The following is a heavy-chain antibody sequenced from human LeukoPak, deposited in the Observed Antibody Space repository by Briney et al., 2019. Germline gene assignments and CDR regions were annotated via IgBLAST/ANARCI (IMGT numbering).Heavy chain of an antibody. CDR1: GFTFSSYA. D-gene: IGHD6-13*01. J-gene: IGHJ4*02. V-gene: IGHV3-23*01. Sequence: GGSLRLSCAASGFTFSSYAMIWVRQAPGKGLEWVSAISGSGGSTYYADSVKGRFTISRDNSKNTLYLQMNSLRAEDTAVYYCAKDPRGRWAAAGTDGLIDYWGQGTLVTVSS. CDR3: AKDPRGRWAAAGTDGLIDY. CDR2: ISGSGGST.